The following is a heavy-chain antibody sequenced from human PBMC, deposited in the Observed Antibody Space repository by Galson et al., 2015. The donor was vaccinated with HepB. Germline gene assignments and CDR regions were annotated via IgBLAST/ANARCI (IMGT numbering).Heavy chain of an antibody. J-gene: IGHJ3*02. Sequence: SLRLSCAASGFTFRSYSMNWVRQAPGKGLEWVSSISNGRSYIYYADSVKGRFTISRDNAKNSLYLQMNSLRAEDTAVYNCARGNRQLHDAFDIWGQGTVVTVSS. CDR1: GFTFRSYS. V-gene: IGHV3-21*01. CDR2: ISNGRSYI. CDR3: ARGNRQLHDAFDI. D-gene: IGHD5-18*01.